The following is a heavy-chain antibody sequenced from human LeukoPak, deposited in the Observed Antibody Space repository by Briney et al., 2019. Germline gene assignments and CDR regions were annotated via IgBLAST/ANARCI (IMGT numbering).Heavy chain of an antibody. V-gene: IGHV4-34*01. CDR1: GVSFSGYY. Sequence: SSETLCLSCAVYGVSFSGYYWSWIRQPPGTGLEWIGEINHSGSTNYNPSLKSRVTISVDTSKNQFSLKLSSVTAADTAVYYCARGRLLRFHYYFDYWGQGTLVTVSS. J-gene: IGHJ4*02. D-gene: IGHD2/OR15-2a*01. CDR2: INHSGST. CDR3: ARGRLLRFHYYFDY.